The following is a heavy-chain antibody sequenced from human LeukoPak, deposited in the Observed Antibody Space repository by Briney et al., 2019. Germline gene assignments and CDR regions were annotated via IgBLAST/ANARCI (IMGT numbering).Heavy chain of an antibody. J-gene: IGHJ4*02. D-gene: IGHD5-24*01. CDR3: TRVGYIDEGIDY. CDR2: IKQDGSKK. Sequence: GGSLRLSCVASGFPFSSNWMTWVRQAPGKGLEWVANIKQDGSKKSYVDSVKGRFTISRDNAKNSLYLQMNSLRAEDTAIYYCTRVGYIDEGIDYWGRGTLVTVSS. CDR1: GFPFSSNW. V-gene: IGHV3-7*04.